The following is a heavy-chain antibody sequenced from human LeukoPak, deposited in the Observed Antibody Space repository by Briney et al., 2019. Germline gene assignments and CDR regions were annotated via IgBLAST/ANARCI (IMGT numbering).Heavy chain of an antibody. J-gene: IGHJ6*03. V-gene: IGHV3-30*02. D-gene: IGHD6-6*01. CDR1: GFTFSSYG. CDR2: IRYDGSNK. CDR3: AKDGSSSSSYMDV. Sequence: PGGSLRLSCAASGFTFSSYGMHWVRQAPGKGLEWVAFIRYDGSNKYYADSVKGRFTISRDNSKNTLYLQMNSLRAEDTAVYYCAKDGSSSSSYMDVWGKGTTVTVSS.